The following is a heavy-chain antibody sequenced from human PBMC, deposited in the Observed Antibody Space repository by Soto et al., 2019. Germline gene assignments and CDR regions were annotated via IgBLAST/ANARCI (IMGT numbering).Heavy chain of an antibody. CDR3: AKDPSYYYDSRTNGY. D-gene: IGHD3-22*01. CDR1: GFTFSSYA. CDR2: ISGSGGST. V-gene: IGHV3-23*01. Sequence: EVQLLESGGGLVQPGGSLRLSCAASGFTFSSYAMSWVRQAPGKGLEWVSAISGSGGSTYYADSVKGRFTISRDNSKNTLYLQMNSLRAEDTALYYCAKDPSYYYDSRTNGYWGQGTLVTVSA. J-gene: IGHJ4*02.